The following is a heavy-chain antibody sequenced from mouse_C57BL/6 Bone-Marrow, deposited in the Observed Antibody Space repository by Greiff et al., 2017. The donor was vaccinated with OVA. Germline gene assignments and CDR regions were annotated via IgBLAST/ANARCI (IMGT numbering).Heavy chain of an antibody. CDR1: GFTFSSYG. CDR2: ISSGGSYT. J-gene: IGHJ2*01. D-gene: IGHD1-1*01. V-gene: IGHV5-6*01. CDR3: ARQYYYGSTTSYFDY. Sequence: EVKVVESGGDLVKPGGSLKLSCAASGFTFSSYGMSWVRQTPDKRLEWVATISSGGSYTYYPDSVKGRVTISRDNAKNTLYLQMSSLKSEDTAMYYCARQYYYGSTTSYFDYWGQGTTLTVSS.